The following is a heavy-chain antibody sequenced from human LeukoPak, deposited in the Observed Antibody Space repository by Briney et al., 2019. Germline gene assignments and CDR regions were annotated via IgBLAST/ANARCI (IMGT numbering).Heavy chain of an antibody. CDR3: ATYYDFWSGYYPRGYYFDY. V-gene: IGHV1-18*01. CDR2: ISAYNGNT. Sequence: ASVKVSCKASGYTFTSYGISWVQQAPGQGLEWMGWISAYNGNTNYAQKLQGRVTMTTDTSTSTAYMELRSLRSDDTAVYYCATYYDFWSGYYPRGYYFDYWGQGTLVTVSS. J-gene: IGHJ4*02. D-gene: IGHD3-3*01. CDR1: GYTFTSYG.